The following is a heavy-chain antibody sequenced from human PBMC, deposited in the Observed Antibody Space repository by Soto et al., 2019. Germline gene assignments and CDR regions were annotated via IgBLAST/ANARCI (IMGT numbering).Heavy chain of an antibody. CDR2: IYYSGST. J-gene: IGHJ4*02. Sequence: ASETLSLTCTVSGGSVSSGSYYWSWIRQPPGKGLEWIGYIYYSGSTNYNPSLKSRVTISVDTSKNQFSLKLSSVTAADTAVYYCARRYSSSFDYWGQGTLVTVSS. CDR3: ARRYSSSFDY. CDR1: GGSVSSGSYY. D-gene: IGHD6-13*01. V-gene: IGHV4-61*01.